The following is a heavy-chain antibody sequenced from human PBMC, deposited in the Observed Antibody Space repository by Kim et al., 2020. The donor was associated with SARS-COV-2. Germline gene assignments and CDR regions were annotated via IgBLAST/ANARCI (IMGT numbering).Heavy chain of an antibody. CDR3: ARELDTWQDAFDI. V-gene: IGHV3-21*01. J-gene: IGHJ3*02. CDR2: ISSSSSYI. CDR1: GFTFSSYS. Sequence: GGSLRLSCAASGFTFSSYSMNWVRQAPGKGLEWVSSISSSSSYIYYADSVKGRFTISRDNAKNSLYLQMNSLRAEDTAVYYCARELDTWQDAFDIWGQGTMVTVSS. D-gene: IGHD3-9*01.